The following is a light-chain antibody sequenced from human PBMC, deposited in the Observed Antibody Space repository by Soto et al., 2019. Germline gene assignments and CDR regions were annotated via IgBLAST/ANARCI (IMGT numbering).Light chain of an antibody. CDR2: SAS. CDR3: QQTYSTPLT. CDR1: QSISSY. Sequence: DIQMTQSPSSLSASVGDRVTITCRASQSISSYLNWYQQKPGKAPQLLIYSASSFQSGVPSRFSGSGSGTDFTLTISSLQPEDFATYYCQQTYSTPLTFGPGTKVDIK. J-gene: IGKJ3*01. V-gene: IGKV1-39*01.